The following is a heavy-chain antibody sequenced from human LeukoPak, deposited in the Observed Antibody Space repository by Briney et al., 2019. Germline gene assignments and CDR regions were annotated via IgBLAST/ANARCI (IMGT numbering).Heavy chain of an antibody. CDR2: INHSGST. V-gene: IGHV4-34*01. Sequence: SETLSLTCAVYGGSFSGYYWSWIRQPPGKGLEWIGEINHSGSTNYNPSLKSRVTISVDTSKNQFSLKLSSVTAADTAVYYCARRIKYYYDSSGPISAFDIWGQGTMVTVSS. CDR1: GGSFSGYY. J-gene: IGHJ3*02. CDR3: ARRIKYYYDSSGPISAFDI. D-gene: IGHD3-22*01.